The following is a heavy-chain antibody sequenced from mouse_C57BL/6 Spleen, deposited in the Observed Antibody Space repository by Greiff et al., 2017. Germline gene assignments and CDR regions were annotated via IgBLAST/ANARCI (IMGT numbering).Heavy chain of an antibody. J-gene: IGHJ3*01. CDR3: ARTYYGNYEGTRWFAY. D-gene: IGHD2-10*01. Sequence: EVKLMESVAELVRPGASVKLSCTASGFNIKNTYMHWVKQRPEQGLEWIGRIDPANGNTKYAPKFQGKATITADTSSNTAYLQLSSLTSEDTAIYYCARTYYGNYEGTRWFAYWGQGTLVTVSA. CDR1: GFNIKNTY. V-gene: IGHV14-3*01. CDR2: IDPANGNT.